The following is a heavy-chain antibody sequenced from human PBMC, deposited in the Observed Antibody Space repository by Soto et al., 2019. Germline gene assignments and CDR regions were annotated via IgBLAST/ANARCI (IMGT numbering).Heavy chain of an antibody. CDR2: IKQDGSEN. Sequence: GTLRLSFAAAGFSFSNYWMSWVRQAPGKGLEWVANIKQDGSENYYVDSVNGRFTTSRDNTKNSFYLQMNSLRAEDTAVYYCARDHINGWKFDYWGRGTLVTVSS. J-gene: IGHJ4*02. CDR1: GFSFSNYW. CDR3: ARDHINGWKFDY. D-gene: IGHD6-19*01. V-gene: IGHV3-7*01.